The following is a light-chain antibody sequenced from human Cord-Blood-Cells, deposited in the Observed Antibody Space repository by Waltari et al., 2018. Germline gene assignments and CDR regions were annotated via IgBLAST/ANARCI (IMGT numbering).Light chain of an antibody. V-gene: IGLV2-23*01. CDR2: EGS. J-gene: IGLJ3*02. CDR1: SSDVGSYNV. Sequence: QSALTQPASVSGSPGQSITTSCTGTSSDVGSYNVVSWYQQHPGKAPKLMIYEGSKRPSGVSNRFSGSKSGNTASLTISGLQAEDEADYYCCSYAGSSTWVFGGGTKLTVL. CDR3: CSYAGSSTWV.